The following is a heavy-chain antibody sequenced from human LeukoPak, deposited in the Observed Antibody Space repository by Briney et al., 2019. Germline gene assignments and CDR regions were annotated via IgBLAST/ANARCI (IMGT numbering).Heavy chain of an antibody. Sequence: SVKVSFKASGYSFTGYYMHWVRQAPGQGLEWMGWINPNSGDTKYAQKFQGRVTMTRDTSISTAYMELTRLRSDDTAVYYCARGGLRVMVYRLYYMDVWGKGTTVTVSS. D-gene: IGHD2-8*01. V-gene: IGHV1-2*02. CDR1: GYSFTGYY. CDR2: INPNSGDT. J-gene: IGHJ6*03. CDR3: ARGGLRVMVYRLYYMDV.